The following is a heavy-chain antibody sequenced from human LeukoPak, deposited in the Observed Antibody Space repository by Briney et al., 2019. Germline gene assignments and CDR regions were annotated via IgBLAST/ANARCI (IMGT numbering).Heavy chain of an antibody. D-gene: IGHD3-22*01. CDR3: ARGGGSTIIVAFDI. Sequence: PGGSLRLSCAASGFTFTSYAMHWVRQAPGKGLEWVAVISYDGNNKYYADSVKGRFTFSRDNSKNTLYLQMNSLRAEGTAVYYCARGGGSTIIVAFDIWGQGTVVTVSS. CDR1: GFTFTSYA. CDR2: ISYDGNNK. J-gene: IGHJ3*02. V-gene: IGHV3-30-3*01.